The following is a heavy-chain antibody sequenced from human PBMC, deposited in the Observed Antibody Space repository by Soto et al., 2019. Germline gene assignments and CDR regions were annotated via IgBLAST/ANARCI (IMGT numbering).Heavy chain of an antibody. CDR1: GGSFSGYY. CDR2: IDHSGST. CDR3: ARGGTMVRGVGFDP. Sequence: QVQLQQWGAGLLKPSETLSFTCAVYGGSFSGYYWSWIRQSPGKGLEWIGEIDHSGSTNYNPSLKSRVTIAVDPSKNQVSLKLISMTAADTAVYYCARGGTMVRGVGFDPWGQGTLVTVSS. D-gene: IGHD3-10*01. J-gene: IGHJ5*02. V-gene: IGHV4-34*01.